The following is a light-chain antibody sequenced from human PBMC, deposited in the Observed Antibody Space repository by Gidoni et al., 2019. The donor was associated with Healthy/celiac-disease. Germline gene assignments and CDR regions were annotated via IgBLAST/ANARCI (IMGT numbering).Light chain of an antibody. CDR2: GAS. CDR3: QQYNNWPPIT. V-gene: IGKV3-15*01. Sequence: SPVERATLSCSASQSVSSNLAWYQQKPGQAPRLLIYGASTRATGIPARFSCSGSGTEFTLTISSLQSEDYAVYYCQQYNNWPPITFGQGTRLEIK. J-gene: IGKJ5*01. CDR1: QSVSSN.